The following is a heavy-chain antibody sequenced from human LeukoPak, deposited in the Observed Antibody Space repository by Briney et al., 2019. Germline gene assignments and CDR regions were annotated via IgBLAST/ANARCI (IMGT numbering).Heavy chain of an antibody. Sequence: SETLSLTCTVSGGSISTYYWSWIRQPPGKGLEWIGYIYYNGSTNYNPSLKSRVTISVDTSKNQFSLKLSSVTAADTAVYYCARGQGSPNWFDPWGQGTLVTVSS. J-gene: IGHJ5*02. CDR3: ARGQGSPNWFDP. V-gene: IGHV4-59*01. D-gene: IGHD1-26*01. CDR1: GGSISTYY. CDR2: IYYNGST.